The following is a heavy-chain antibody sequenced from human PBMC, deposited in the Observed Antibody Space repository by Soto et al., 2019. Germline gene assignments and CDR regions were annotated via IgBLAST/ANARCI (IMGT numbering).Heavy chain of an antibody. Sequence: DVQLVESGGALVQPGGSLGLSCAVSGFTLSAKWMSWVRQAPGKGLEWLANINEDGSKKFYVDSVKGRFTISKDNAKNSLSLQPGSLRADDTAVYYCAREMHLGSGWGDIDIWGRGTMVTVSS. CDR1: GFTLSAKW. CDR3: AREMHLGSGWGDIDI. V-gene: IGHV3-7*03. J-gene: IGHJ4*02. D-gene: IGHD6-19*01. CDR2: INEDGSKK.